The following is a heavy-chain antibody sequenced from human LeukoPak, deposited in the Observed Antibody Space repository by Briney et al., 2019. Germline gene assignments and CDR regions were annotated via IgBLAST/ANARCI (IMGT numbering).Heavy chain of an antibody. V-gene: IGHV4-61*02. CDR3: ARALVVPAATNWFDP. J-gene: IGHJ5*02. CDR1: GGSISSGSYY. D-gene: IGHD2-2*01. Sequence: SETLSLTCTVSGGSISSGSYYWSWIRQPAGKGLEWIERIYTSGRTNYNPSLKSRVTISVDTSKNQFALKLSSVTAADTAVYCCARALVVPAATNWFDPWGQGTLVTVSS. CDR2: IYTSGRT.